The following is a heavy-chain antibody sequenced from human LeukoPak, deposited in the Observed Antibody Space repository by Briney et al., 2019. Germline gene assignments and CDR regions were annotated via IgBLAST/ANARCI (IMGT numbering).Heavy chain of an antibody. Sequence: GGSLRLSCAASGFTFSGYGMHWVRQAPGKGLEWVAVISYDGHNEYYGDSVKGRFTISRDNSKNTLYLQMNSLRAEDTAVYYCAKDPYSAARYYYYGMDVWGQGTTVTVSS. D-gene: IGHD6-6*01. J-gene: IGHJ6*02. V-gene: IGHV3-30*18. CDR1: GFTFSGYG. CDR3: AKDPYSAARYYYYGMDV. CDR2: ISYDGHNE.